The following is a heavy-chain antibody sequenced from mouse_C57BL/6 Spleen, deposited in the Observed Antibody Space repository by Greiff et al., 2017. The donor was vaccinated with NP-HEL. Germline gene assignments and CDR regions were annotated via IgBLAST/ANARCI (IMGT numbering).Heavy chain of an antibody. CDR2: IRSKSNNYAT. D-gene: IGHD3-2*02. CDR1: GFSFNTYA. CDR3: VRYSSGYAMDY. J-gene: IGHJ4*01. Sequence: DVLLVESGGGLVQPKGSLKLSCAASGFSFNTYAMNWVRQAPGKGLEWVARIRSKSNNYATYYADSVKDRFTISRDDSESMLYLQMNNLKTEDTAMYYCVRYSSGYAMDYWGQGTSVTVSS. V-gene: IGHV10-1*01.